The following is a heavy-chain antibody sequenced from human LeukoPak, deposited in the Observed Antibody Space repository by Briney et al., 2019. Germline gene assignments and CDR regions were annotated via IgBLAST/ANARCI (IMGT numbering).Heavy chain of an antibody. Sequence: GGSLRLSCAASGLTFSSHWMHWVRQAAGKGLVWVSRIRSSSETFYADSVKGRFTISRDNARNSLYLQMNNLRGEDTAIYYCARDAGNSGYGCDLWGQGTLVTVSS. CDR3: ARDAGNSGYGCDL. J-gene: IGHJ5*02. CDR1: GLTFSSHW. V-gene: IGHV3-69-1*01. CDR2: IRSSSET. D-gene: IGHD5-12*01.